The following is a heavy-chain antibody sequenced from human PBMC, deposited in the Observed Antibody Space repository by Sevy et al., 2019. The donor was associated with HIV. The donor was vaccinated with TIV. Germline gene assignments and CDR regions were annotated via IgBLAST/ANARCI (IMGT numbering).Heavy chain of an antibody. D-gene: IGHD3-10*01. Sequence: SETLSLTCAVSGYSITSGYLWGWIRQPPGKGLEWIGSVFHSGSTYYNPSLNSRVLISVDTSKNEFSLRLNSVTAADTAVYYCARHSHGSGTYYVPFNSWGQGILVTVSS. V-gene: IGHV4-38-2*01. CDR1: GYSITSGYL. CDR2: VFHSGST. CDR3: ARHSHGSGTYYVPFNS. J-gene: IGHJ4*02.